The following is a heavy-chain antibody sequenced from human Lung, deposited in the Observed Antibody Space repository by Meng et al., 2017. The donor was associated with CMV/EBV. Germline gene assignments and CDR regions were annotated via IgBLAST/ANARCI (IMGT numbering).Heavy chain of an antibody. D-gene: IGHD5-18*01. J-gene: IGHJ6*02. CDR2: LNSDGSGT. Sequence: LTXAASGFRFSSYWMHWVRPAPGKGLVWVSRLNSDGSGTSSADFVKGRFTISRDNATNTVYLQMNKLRAEDTAIYYCARDDGSYGSLNGMDVWGRGTMVTVSS. CDR1: GFRFSSYW. CDR3: ARDDGSYGSLNGMDV. V-gene: IGHV3-74*01.